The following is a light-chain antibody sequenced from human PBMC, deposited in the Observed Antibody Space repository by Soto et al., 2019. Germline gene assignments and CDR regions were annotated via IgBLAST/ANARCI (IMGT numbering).Light chain of an antibody. CDR3: QQYHSYPPS. V-gene: IGKV1-16*01. Sequence: IQMTQSPTSLSASVGDRVTITCRASQGSSKFLAWFQQKPGRAPKSMIYGASTLQSGGPSRFSGSGSDTDFTLTITSLPPEYFATYYCQQYHSYPPSFGQGTKVEIK. CDR1: QGSSKF. J-gene: IGKJ1*01. CDR2: GAS.